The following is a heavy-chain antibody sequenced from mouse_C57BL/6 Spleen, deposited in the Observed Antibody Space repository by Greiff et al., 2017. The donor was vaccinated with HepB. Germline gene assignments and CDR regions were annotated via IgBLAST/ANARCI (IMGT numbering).Heavy chain of an antibody. CDR2: IWSGGST. CDR1: GFSLTSYG. CDR3: ARMDYYGSRDYYAMDY. J-gene: IGHJ4*01. V-gene: IGHV2-2*01. Sequence: VQLVESGPGLVQPSQSLSITCTVSGFSLTSYGVHWVRQSPGKGLEWLGVIWSGGSTDYNAAFISRLSISKDNSKSQVFFKMNSLQADDTAIYYCARMDYYGSRDYYAMDYWGQGTSVTVSS. D-gene: IGHD1-1*01.